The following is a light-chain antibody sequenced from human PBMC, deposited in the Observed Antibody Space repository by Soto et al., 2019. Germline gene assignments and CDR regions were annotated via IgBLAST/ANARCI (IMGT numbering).Light chain of an antibody. CDR2: EGK. J-gene: IGLJ1*01. CDR1: SSDVGSYDF. CDR3: CSFAGGTISVYV. Sequence: QSALTQPASVSGSRGQSITISCTGTSSDVGSYDFVSWYQKHPGKAPKLIIYEGKKRPSGVSNRFSGSKSGNTASLTISGLQAEDEAEYYCCSFAGGTISVYVFGTGTKLTVL. V-gene: IGLV2-23*01.